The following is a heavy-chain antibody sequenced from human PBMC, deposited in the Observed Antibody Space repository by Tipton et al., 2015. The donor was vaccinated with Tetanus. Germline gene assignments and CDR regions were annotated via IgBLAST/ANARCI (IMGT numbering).Heavy chain of an antibody. CDR1: SGSISSGGYY. CDR2: IYYSGST. Sequence: LRLSCTVSSGSISSGGYYWSWIRQHPGKGLEWIGDIYYSGSTYYNPSLKSRVTISVDTSKNQFSLKLNSVTAADTAVYYCARDQARGARGWNYFDYWGQGTLVTVSS. V-gene: IGHV4-31*02. D-gene: IGHD1-26*01. J-gene: IGHJ4*02. CDR3: ARDQARGARGWNYFDY.